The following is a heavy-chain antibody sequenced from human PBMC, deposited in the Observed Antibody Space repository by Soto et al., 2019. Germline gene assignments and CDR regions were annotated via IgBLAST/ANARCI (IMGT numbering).Heavy chain of an antibody. CDR2: ISGSGGST. CDR1: GFTFSSYA. J-gene: IGHJ3*02. D-gene: IGHD6-19*01. Sequence: EVQLLESGGGLVQPGGSLRLSCAASGFTFSSYAMSWVRQAPGKGLEWVSAISGSGGSTYYADSVKGRFTITRDNSKNTLYLQMNSLRAEDTAVYYCAKVGRPVSSGWYSHAFDIWGQGTMVTVSS. CDR3: AKVGRPVSSGWYSHAFDI. V-gene: IGHV3-23*01.